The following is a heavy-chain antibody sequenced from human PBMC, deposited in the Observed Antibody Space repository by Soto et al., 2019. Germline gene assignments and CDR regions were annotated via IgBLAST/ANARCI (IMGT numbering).Heavy chain of an antibody. J-gene: IGHJ3*02. Sequence: QVQLVQSGAEVKKPGASVKVSCKASGYAFTSYGISWVRQAPGQGLEWMGWISVYNGNTNYAQKLQGRVTMTTDTSTSTAHMELRSLRSDDRAVYYCARAHKGKGTVVTRYDFDIWGQGTMVTVSS. CDR1: GYAFTSYG. CDR2: ISVYNGNT. CDR3: ARAHKGKGTVVTRYDFDI. D-gene: IGHD2-21*02. V-gene: IGHV1-18*04.